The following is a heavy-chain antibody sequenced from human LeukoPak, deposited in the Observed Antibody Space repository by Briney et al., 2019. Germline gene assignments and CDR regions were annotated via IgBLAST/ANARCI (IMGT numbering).Heavy chain of an antibody. V-gene: IGHV4-59*01. CDR2: IYYSGGT. Sequence: SETLSLTCTVSGGSISSYYWSWIRQPPGKGLEWIGYIYYSGGTNYNPSLKSRVTISVDTSKNQFSLKLSSVTAADTAVYYCARDSDYLGFDYWGQGTLVTVSS. CDR3: ARDSDYLGFDY. CDR1: GGSISSYY. J-gene: IGHJ4*02. D-gene: IGHD4-17*01.